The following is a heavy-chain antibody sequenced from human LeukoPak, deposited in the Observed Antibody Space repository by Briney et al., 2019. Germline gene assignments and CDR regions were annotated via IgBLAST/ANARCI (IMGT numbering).Heavy chain of an antibody. CDR1: GYTFTGYY. CDR3: ARPNGDYYNWFDP. CDR2: INPNSGDT. V-gene: IGHV1-2*02. Sequence: ASVKVSCKASGYTFTGYYIHWVRQAPGQGLEWMGWINPNSGDTNYAQKFQDRVTLTRDTSISTAYIEVTNLRSDDTAVYYCARPNGDYYNWFDPWGQGTLVTVSS. D-gene: IGHD4-17*01. J-gene: IGHJ5*02.